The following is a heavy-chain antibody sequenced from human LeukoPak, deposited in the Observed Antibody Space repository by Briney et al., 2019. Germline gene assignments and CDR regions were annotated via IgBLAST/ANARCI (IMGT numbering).Heavy chain of an antibody. Sequence: SSQTLSLTCTVSGGPISSGSYYWSWIRQPAGKGLEWIGRIYTSGSTNYNPSLKSRVTISVDTSKSQFSPKLSSVTAADTAVYYCARVGGGYYYYYMDVWGKGTTVTVSS. CDR1: GGPISSGSYY. V-gene: IGHV4-61*02. CDR2: IYTSGST. J-gene: IGHJ6*03. D-gene: IGHD3-16*01. CDR3: ARVGGGYYYYYMDV.